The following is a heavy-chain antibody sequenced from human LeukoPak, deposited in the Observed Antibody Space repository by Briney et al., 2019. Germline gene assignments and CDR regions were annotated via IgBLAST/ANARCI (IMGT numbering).Heavy chain of an antibody. V-gene: IGHV1-69*01. Sequence: SVKVSCKASGGTFSSYAISWVRQAPGQGLEWMGGIIPIFGTANYAQKFQGRVTITADESTSTAYMELSSLRSEDTAVYYCARGLGATRGYYYYGMDVWGQGTTVTVSS. J-gene: IGHJ6*02. CDR3: ARGLGATRGYYYYGMDV. CDR2: IIPIFGTA. CDR1: GGTFSSYA. D-gene: IGHD2-15*01.